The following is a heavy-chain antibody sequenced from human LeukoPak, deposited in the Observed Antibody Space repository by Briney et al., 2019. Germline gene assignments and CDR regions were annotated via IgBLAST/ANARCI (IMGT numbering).Heavy chain of an antibody. J-gene: IGHJ3*02. D-gene: IGHD2-15*01. V-gene: IGHV4-59*08. CDR1: GGSIGAYY. Sequence: SSETLSLTCTVSGGSIGAYYWSWIRQPPGKGLEYIGYISYSGKTDYNPSLKSRVTMSVDTSMNQFSLKLTSMTAADTAIYHCARLRLRYSSDGNSTPYEPFDIWGRGTVVSVSS. CDR2: ISYSGKT. CDR3: ARLRLRYSSDGNSTPYEPFDI.